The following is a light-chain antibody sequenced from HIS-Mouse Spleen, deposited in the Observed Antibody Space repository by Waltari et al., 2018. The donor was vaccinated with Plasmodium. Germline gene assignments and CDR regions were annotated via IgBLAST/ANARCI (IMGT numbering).Light chain of an antibody. J-gene: IGKJ5*01. CDR1: QSLLHSNGYTF. V-gene: IGKV2-28*01. CDR3: MQALQTPIT. Sequence: DIVMTQSPLSLPVTPGEPASISCRSSQSLLHSNGYTFLDWYLQKPGPSPQLLIYLGSNRASGVPDRFSGSGSGTDFTLKISRVEAEDVGVYYCMQALQTPITFGQGTRLEIK. CDR2: LGS.